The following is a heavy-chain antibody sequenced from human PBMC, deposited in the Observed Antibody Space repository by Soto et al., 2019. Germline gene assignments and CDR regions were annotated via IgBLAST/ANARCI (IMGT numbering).Heavy chain of an antibody. CDR2: ISGSGGST. V-gene: IGHV3-23*01. D-gene: IGHD6-19*01. Sequence: GGSLRLSCAASGFTFSSYAMSWVRQAPGKGLEWVSAISGSGGSTYYADSVKGRFTISRDNSKNTLYLQMNSLRAEDTAVYYCATAWPGIAVAGTVYAFDIWGQGTMVTVSS. CDR3: ATAWPGIAVAGTVYAFDI. CDR1: GFTFSSYA. J-gene: IGHJ3*02.